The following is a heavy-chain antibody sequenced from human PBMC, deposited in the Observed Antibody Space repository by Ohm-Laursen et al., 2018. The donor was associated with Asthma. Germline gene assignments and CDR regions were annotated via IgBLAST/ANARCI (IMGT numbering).Heavy chain of an antibody. CDR2: ISYVGSTK. CDR3: AKDWGVPHYAFDI. D-gene: IGHD3-16*01. Sequence: LSLTCAASGFTFRSYAMHWVRQAPGKGLEWVAFISYVGSTKYYADSVQGRFTISRDNSKDTLYLQMNSLRADDTAVYYCAKDWGVPHYAFDIWGQGSLVTVSS. V-gene: IGHV3-30*04. J-gene: IGHJ3*02. CDR1: GFTFRSYA.